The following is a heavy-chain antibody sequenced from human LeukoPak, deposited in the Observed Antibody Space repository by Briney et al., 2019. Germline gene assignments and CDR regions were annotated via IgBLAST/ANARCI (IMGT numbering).Heavy chain of an antibody. J-gene: IGHJ3*02. CDR1: GYTFTTFG. CDR3: AKDPPYSSSWPDALDI. V-gene: IGHV7-4-1*02. CDR2: INTKTGNP. D-gene: IGHD2-2*01. Sequence: ASVTVSCKASGYTFTTFGINWVRQAPGQGLEWMGWINTKTGNPTYVQDFIGRFVFSLDTSVDTAYLQISSLKAEDTAVYFCAKDPPYSSSWPDALDIWGQGTMVTVSS.